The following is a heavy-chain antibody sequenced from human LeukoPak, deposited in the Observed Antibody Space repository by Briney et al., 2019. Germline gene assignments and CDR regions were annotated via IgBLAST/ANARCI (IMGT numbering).Heavy chain of an antibody. J-gene: IGHJ4*02. CDR1: GFTFSSYG. D-gene: IGHD3-10*01. Sequence: GGSLRLSCAASGFTFSSYGMHWVRQAPGKGLEWVAVIWYDGSNKYYADSVKGRFTISRDNSKNTLYLQMNSLRAEDTAVYYCAKSPPDSPVINFDYWGQGTLVTVSS. CDR3: AKSPPDSPVINFDY. V-gene: IGHV3-33*06. CDR2: IWYDGSNK.